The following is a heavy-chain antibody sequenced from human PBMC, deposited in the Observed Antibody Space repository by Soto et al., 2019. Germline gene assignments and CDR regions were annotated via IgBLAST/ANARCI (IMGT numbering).Heavy chain of an antibody. J-gene: IGHJ6*02. Sequence: GGSLRLSCAASGFTFSSYDVHWVRQAPGKGLEWVAVIWFDGSQEHYADSVKGRFTISRDNSKNTLYLQMNSLRAEDTAVYYCASGIAARPYYYGMDVWGQGTTVTVSS. CDR3: ASGIAARPYYYGMDV. V-gene: IGHV3-33*01. CDR1: GFTFSSYD. D-gene: IGHD6-6*01. CDR2: IWFDGSQE.